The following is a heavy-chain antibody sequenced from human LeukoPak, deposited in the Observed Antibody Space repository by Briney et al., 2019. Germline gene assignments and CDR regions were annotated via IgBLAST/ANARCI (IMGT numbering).Heavy chain of an antibody. Sequence: SETLSLTCTVSGGSISSSSYYWGWIRQPPGKGLEWIGSIYYSGSTYYNPPLKSRVTISVDTSKNQFSLKLSSVTAADTAVYYCARSESIAARPFDYWGQGTLVTVSS. J-gene: IGHJ4*02. D-gene: IGHD6-6*01. CDR3: ARSESIAARPFDY. V-gene: IGHV4-39*07. CDR2: IYYSGST. CDR1: GGSISSSSYY.